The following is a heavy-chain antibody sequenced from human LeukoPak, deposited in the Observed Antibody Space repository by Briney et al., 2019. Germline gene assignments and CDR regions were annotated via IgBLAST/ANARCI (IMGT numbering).Heavy chain of an antibody. J-gene: IGHJ5*01. CDR2: IKSRGDGESS. Sequence: PGGPLTLSCAPSGFTFNIAWMSWLHQAPGKGREWVARIKSRGDGESSDYGAPLKDRIIISKDDSKNTVYLQMNSLRTEDTAIYYCAAVGEWLSNGFKAWGKGTLVTV. CDR1: GFTFNIAW. V-gene: IGHV3-15*01. D-gene: IGHD3-3*01. CDR3: AAVGEWLSNGFKA.